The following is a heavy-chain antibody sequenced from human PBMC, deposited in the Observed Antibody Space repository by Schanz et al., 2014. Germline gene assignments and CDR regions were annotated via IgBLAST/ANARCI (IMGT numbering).Heavy chain of an antibody. CDR1: GFAFSVYG. CDR3: ASGVHVSSLQKGLQF. CDR2: IWSDGSTK. J-gene: IGHJ1*01. Sequence: VQLLESGGGVVQPGRSLRLSCAASGFAFSVYGMHWVRQAPGKGPEWVAVIWSDGSTKYYADSVKGRFTISRDNAKNSVSLQMRRLRVEDTAVYYCASGVHVSSLQKGLQFWGRGTLVIVSS. V-gene: IGHV3-33*01. D-gene: IGHD3-10*01.